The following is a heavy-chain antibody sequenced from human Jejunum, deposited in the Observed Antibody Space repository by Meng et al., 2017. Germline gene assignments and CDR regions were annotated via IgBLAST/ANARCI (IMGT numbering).Heavy chain of an antibody. J-gene: IGHJ2*01. Sequence: QGQAQARGLGLVRPADTLLLMCTVSGGSVNIPTYYWSWIRQPPGKGLEWIAYIDNSGSTNYNPSLKSRVIISVDTSKNQFYLQMSSLTAADTAVYYCARAAAGTGFGYFDLWGRGTLVTVSS. D-gene: IGHD6-19*01. V-gene: IGHV4-61*01. CDR1: GGSVNIPTYY. CDR3: ARAAAGTGFGYFDL. CDR2: IDNSGST.